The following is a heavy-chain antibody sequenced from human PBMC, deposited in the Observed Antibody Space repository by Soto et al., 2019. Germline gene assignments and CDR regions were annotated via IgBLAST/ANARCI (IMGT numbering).Heavy chain of an antibody. D-gene: IGHD6-13*01. J-gene: IGHJ4*02. CDR1: GYTFTSYY. CDR2: INPSGGST. Sequence: ASVKVSCKASGYTFTSYYRHWVRQAPGQGLEWMGIINPSGGSTSYAQKFQGRVTMTRDTSTSTVYMELSSLRSEDTAVYYCARAFTGIAAAGTGYYFDYWGQGTLVTVSS. CDR3: ARAFTGIAAAGTGYYFDY. V-gene: IGHV1-46*03.